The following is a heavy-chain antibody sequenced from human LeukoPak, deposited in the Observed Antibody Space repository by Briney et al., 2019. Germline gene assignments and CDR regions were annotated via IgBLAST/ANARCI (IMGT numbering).Heavy chain of an antibody. V-gene: IGHV1-2*02. CDR2: INPNSGGT. CDR3: ARDRVAVAGISLLDFHY. J-gene: IGHJ4*02. CDR1: GYTFTFYY. Sequence: ASVKVSFKSSGYTFTFYYMHWVRQAPGQGREGMGWINPNSGGTNYAQNFQGRVTMTRDTSISTAYMELSRLRSDDTAVYYCARDRVAVAGISLLDFHYWGQGTLVTVSS. D-gene: IGHD6-19*01.